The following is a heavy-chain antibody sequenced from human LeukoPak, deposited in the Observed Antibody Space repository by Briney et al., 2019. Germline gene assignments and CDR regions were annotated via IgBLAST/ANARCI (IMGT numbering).Heavy chain of an antibody. CDR1: GYTFTSYD. CDR3: ARVRGRSGATSYY. V-gene: IGHV1-8*01. Sequence: ASVKVSCKASGYTFTSYDINWVRQATGQGLEWMGWMNPNSGNTGYAQKFQGRVIMTRNTSISTAYMELSSLRSEDTAVYYCARVRGRSGATSYYWGQGTLVTVSS. D-gene: IGHD1-26*01. CDR2: MNPNSGNT. J-gene: IGHJ4*02.